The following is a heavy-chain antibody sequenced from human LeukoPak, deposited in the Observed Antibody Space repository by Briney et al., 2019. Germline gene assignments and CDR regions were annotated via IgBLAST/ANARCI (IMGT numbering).Heavy chain of an antibody. CDR1: GFTFSSYA. V-gene: IGHV3-23*01. CDR2: ISGSGGST. J-gene: IGHJ4*02. CDR3: AKGGSYSPYYFDY. D-gene: IGHD1-26*01. Sequence: GGSLRLSCAASGFTFSSYAMSWVRQAPGKGLEWVSAISGSGGSTYHADSVKGRFTISRDNSKNTLYLQMNSLRAEDTAVYYCAKGGSYSPYYFDYWGQGTLVTVSS.